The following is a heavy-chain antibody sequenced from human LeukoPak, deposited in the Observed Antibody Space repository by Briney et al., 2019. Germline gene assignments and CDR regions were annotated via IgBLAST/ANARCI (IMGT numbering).Heavy chain of an antibody. J-gene: IGHJ4*02. CDR3: AKAGMGQYGPGAPT. V-gene: IGHV3-23*01. CDR1: GFTFSTYA. D-gene: IGHD1-26*01. Sequence: GGSLRLSCAASGFTFSTYAMNWFRQAPGKGLEWVSAISADGGYTYYADSVKGRLTMSRDNSRNTLFLQMTTLRADDTAVYYCAKAGMGQYGPGAPTWGQGTLVTVSS. CDR2: ISADGGYT.